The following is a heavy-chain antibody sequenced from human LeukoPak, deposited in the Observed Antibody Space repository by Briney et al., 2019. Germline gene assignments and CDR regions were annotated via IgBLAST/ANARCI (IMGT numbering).Heavy chain of an antibody. CDR3: ARGQTYYYNSRGYSPDY. V-gene: IGHV1-2*06. J-gene: IGHJ4*02. CDR2: INPNSGGT. D-gene: IGHD3-22*01. CDR1: GYIFTGYY. Sequence: ASVKVSCKASGYIFTGYYMHWVRQAPGQGLEWMGRINPNSGGTNYAQKFQGRVTMTRDTSISTAYMELSRLRSDDTAVYYCARGQTYYYNSRGYSPDYWGQGTLVTASS.